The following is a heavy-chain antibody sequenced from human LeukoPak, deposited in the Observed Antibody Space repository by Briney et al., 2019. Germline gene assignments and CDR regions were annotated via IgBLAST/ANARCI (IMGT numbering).Heavy chain of an antibody. V-gene: IGHV3-43*01. CDR1: GFTFGDYT. J-gene: IGHJ4*02. Sequence: GGSLRHSCAASGFTFGDYTMHWVRQAPGKGLEWVSLISWDGGSTYYADSVKGRFTISRDNSKNSLYLQMNSLRTEDTALYYCAKDMRSSSWYYFDYWGQGTLVTVSS. CDR3: AKDMRSSSWYYFDY. D-gene: IGHD6-13*01. CDR2: ISWDGGST.